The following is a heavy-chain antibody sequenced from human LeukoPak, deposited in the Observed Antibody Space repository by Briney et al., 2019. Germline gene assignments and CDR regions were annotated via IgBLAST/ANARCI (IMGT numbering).Heavy chain of an antibody. CDR2: ISYDGSNK. CDR3: ARDLMPGSSYDSSGYIDY. Sequence: PGRSLRLSCAASGFTFSSYAMHWVRQAPGKGLEWVAVISYDGSNKYYADSVKGRFTISRDNSKNTLYLQMNSLRAEDTAVYYCARDLMPGSSYDSSGYIDYWGQGTLVTVSS. D-gene: IGHD3-22*01. CDR1: GFTFSSYA. J-gene: IGHJ4*02. V-gene: IGHV3-30-3*01.